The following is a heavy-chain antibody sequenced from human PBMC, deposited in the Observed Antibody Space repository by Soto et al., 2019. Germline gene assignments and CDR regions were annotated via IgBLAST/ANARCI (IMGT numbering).Heavy chain of an antibody. D-gene: IGHD2-2*01. Sequence: SETLSLTCTVSGGSISSSSYYWGWIRQPPGKGLEWIGSIYYSGSTYYNPSLKSRVTISVDTSKNQFSLKLSSVTAADTAVYYCARDQEGPAAMGYYYYYMDVWGKGTTVTVSS. V-gene: IGHV4-39*02. CDR1: GGSISSSSYY. CDR2: IYYSGST. CDR3: ARDQEGPAAMGYYYYYMDV. J-gene: IGHJ6*03.